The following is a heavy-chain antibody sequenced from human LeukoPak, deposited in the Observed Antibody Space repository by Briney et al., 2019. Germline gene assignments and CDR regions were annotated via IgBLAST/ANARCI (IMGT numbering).Heavy chain of an antibody. V-gene: IGHV3-30*18. CDR1: GFTFSSYG. CDR3: AKIRGYYYDSSGVFDY. J-gene: IGHJ4*02. D-gene: IGHD3-22*01. Sequence: GGSLRLSCAASGFTFSSYGMHWVRQAPGKGLEWVAVISYDGSNKYYADSVKGRFTISRDNSKNTLYLQMNSLRADDTAVYYCAKIRGYYYDSSGVFDYWGQGTLVTVSS. CDR2: ISYDGSNK.